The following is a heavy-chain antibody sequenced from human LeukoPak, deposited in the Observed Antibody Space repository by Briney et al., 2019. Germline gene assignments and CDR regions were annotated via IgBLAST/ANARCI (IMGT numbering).Heavy chain of an antibody. V-gene: IGHV3-30*04. CDR2: ISYDGSNK. D-gene: IGHD3-10*01. Sequence: GGSLRLSCAASGFTFSTYAMSWVRQAPGKGLEWVAVISYDGSNKYYADSVKGRFTISRDNSKNTLYLQMNSLRAEDTAVYYCARDLFGLFDYWGQGTLVTVSS. CDR3: ARDLFGLFDY. J-gene: IGHJ4*02. CDR1: GFTFSTYA.